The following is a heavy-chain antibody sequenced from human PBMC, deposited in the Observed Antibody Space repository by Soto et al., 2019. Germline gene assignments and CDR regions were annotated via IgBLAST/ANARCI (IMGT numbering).Heavy chain of an antibody. D-gene: IGHD3-16*01. V-gene: IGHV3-20*01. CDR2: IDWNGGTT. CDR1: GFTFGDLG. J-gene: IGHJ4*02. CDR3: ARDPFSLSEVRADY. Sequence: GGSLRLSCAASGFTFGDLGMSWVRHVPGKGLEWVCGIDWNGGTTGCVDSVKGRFTISRDNAKNSLYLQMNSLRPEDTAVYHCARDPFSLSEVRADYWGQGTLVTVSS.